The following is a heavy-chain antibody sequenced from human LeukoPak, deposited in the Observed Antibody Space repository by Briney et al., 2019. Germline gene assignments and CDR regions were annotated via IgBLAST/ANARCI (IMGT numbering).Heavy chain of an antibody. D-gene: IGHD3-3*01. V-gene: IGHV4-34*01. CDR1: GGSFSGYY. CDR3: ARPHYDFWSGYFAFDI. J-gene: IGHJ3*02. Sequence: PSETLSLTCAVYGGSFSGYYWSWIRQPPGKGLEWIGEINHSGSTNYNPSLKSRVTISVDTSKNQFSLKLSSVTAADTAVYYCARPHYDFWSGYFAFDIWGQGTMVTVSS. CDR2: INHSGST.